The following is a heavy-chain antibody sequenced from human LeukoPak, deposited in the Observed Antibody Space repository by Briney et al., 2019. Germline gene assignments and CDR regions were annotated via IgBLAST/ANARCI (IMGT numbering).Heavy chain of an antibody. Sequence: PGGSLRLSCAASGFTFSIYSMNWVRQAPGKGLEWVSYISSSSSTILYADSVKGRFTIPRDDAKNSLYLQMNSLRAEDTAVYYCAKRFYGGTALFAFDIWGQGTMVTVSS. CDR2: ISSSSSTI. D-gene: IGHD4-23*01. CDR3: AKRFYGGTALFAFDI. J-gene: IGHJ3*02. V-gene: IGHV3-48*01. CDR1: GFTFSIYS.